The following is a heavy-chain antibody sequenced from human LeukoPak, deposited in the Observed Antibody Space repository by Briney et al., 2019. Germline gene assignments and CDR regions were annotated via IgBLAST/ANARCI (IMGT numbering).Heavy chain of an antibody. J-gene: IGHJ4*02. V-gene: IGHV3-30*02. CDR3: AKEASVLRFLEWLGDPFDY. CDR1: GFTFSGYG. D-gene: IGHD3-3*01. CDR2: IRYDGTNK. Sequence: QPGGSLRLSCAASGFTFSGYGMHWVRQAPGKGLEYVAFIRYDGTNKYYADSVKGRFTISRDNSKNTLYLQMNSLRAEDTAVYYCAKEASVLRFLEWLGDPFDYWGQGTLVTVSS.